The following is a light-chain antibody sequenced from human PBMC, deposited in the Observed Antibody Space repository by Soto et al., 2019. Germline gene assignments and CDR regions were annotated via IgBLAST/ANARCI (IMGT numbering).Light chain of an antibody. V-gene: IGKV3-20*01. J-gene: IGKJ5*01. CDR3: QQYGSSIT. CDR1: QSVTTNY. CDR2: VAS. Sequence: ESVLTQSPGTLSLSPGERATLSCRAGQSVTTNYLAWYQQRFGQAPRLLIHVASSRATGIPDRFSGSGSGTDFTITISRLEPEDFAVYYCQQYGSSITFGQGTRLEIK.